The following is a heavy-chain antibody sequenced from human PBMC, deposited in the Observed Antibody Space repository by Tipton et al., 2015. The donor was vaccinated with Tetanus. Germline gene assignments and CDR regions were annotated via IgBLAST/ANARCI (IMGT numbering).Heavy chain of an antibody. CDR2: IYYSGST. CDR3: ARVPGDYGPLYYYYGMDV. V-gene: IGHV4-61*01. CDR1: GGSVSSGSYY. J-gene: IGHJ6*02. Sequence: TLSLTCTVSGGSVSSGSYYWSWIRQPPGKGLEWVGYIYYSGSTNYNPSLKSRVTISVDTSKNQFSLKLSSVTAADTAVYYCARVPGDYGPLYYYYGMDVWGQGTTVTVSS. D-gene: IGHD4/OR15-4a*01.